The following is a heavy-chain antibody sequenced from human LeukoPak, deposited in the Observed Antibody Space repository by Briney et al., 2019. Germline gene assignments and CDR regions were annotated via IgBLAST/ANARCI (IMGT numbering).Heavy chain of an antibody. D-gene: IGHD3-22*01. Sequence: RASVKVSCKVSGYTLTELSMHWVRQAPGKGLEWMGGFDPEDGETIYAQKFQGRVTMTEDTSTDTAYMELSSLRSEDTAVYYCATSEAWGHTITMIVVVDAFDIWGQGTMVTVSS. J-gene: IGHJ3*02. V-gene: IGHV1-24*01. CDR2: FDPEDGET. CDR1: GYTLTELS. CDR3: ATSEAWGHTITMIVVVDAFDI.